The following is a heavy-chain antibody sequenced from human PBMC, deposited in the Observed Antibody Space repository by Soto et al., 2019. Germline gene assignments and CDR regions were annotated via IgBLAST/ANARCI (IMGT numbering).Heavy chain of an antibody. V-gene: IGHV4-61*05. CDR2: IYYSGST. Sequence: SETLSLTCSVSDDSINSDKYYWGWIRQPPGKGLEWIGYIYYSGSTNYNPSLKSRVTISVDTSKNQFSLKLSSVTAADTAVYYCARHSTVTTFAYWGQGTLVTVSS. D-gene: IGHD4-17*01. CDR3: ARHSTVTTFAY. CDR1: DDSINSDKYY. J-gene: IGHJ4*02.